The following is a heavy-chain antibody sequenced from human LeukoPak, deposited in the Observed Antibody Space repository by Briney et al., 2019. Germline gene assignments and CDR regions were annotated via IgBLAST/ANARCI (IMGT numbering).Heavy chain of an antibody. CDR3: ARDAQFTVVVPAAKLNYMDV. V-gene: IGHV1-2*02. CDR2: INPNNGGT. D-gene: IGHD2-2*01. J-gene: IGHJ6*03. Sequence: ASVKVSCKASGYTFTGYYMHWVRQVPGQGLEWMGWINPNNGGTNYAQKFEGRVIMTRDTSSTVYMEVRRLRSDDTAIYYCARDAQFTVVVPAAKLNYMDVWGKGTTVTVSS. CDR1: GYTFTGYY.